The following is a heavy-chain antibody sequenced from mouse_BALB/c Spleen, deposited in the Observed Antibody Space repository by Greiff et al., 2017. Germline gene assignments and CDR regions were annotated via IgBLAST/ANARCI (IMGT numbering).Heavy chain of an antibody. J-gene: IGHJ3*01. CDR2: IWGGGST. D-gene: IGHD1-1*01. CDR1: GFSLSRYS. Sequence: VQGVESGPGLVAPSQSLSITCTVSGFSLSRYSVHWVRQPPGKGLEWLGMIWGGGSTDYNSALKSRLSISKDNSKSQVFLKMNSLQTDDTAMYSSARNRDGSRYMCSYWGAGTLGTVSA. CDR3: ARNRDGSRYMCSY. V-gene: IGHV2-6-4*01.